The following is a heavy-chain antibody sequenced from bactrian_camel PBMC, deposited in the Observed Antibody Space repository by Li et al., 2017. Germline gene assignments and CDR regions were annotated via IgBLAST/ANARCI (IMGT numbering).Heavy chain of an antibody. CDR2: YDSDGST. V-gene: IGHV3S53*01. D-gene: IGHD5*01. CDR3: AADRGYDIWPPNYYNY. CDR1: GLTVSGRC. Sequence: HVQLVESGGGSVQAGGSLRLSCTASGLTVSGRCMGWFRQNPGEVRAAVATYDSDGSTSYRDSVKGRFTISLNSAGNTAYLQMNDLKPEDTAMYFCAADRGYDIWPPNYYNYWGQGTQVTVS. J-gene: IGHJ4*01.